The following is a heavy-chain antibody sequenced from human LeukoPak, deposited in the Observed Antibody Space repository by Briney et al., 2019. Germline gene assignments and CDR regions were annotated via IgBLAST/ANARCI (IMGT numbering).Heavy chain of an antibody. Sequence: PSETLSLTCAVYGGSFSGYYWSWIRQPPGKGLEWIGEINHSGSTNYNPSLKSRVTISVDTSKNQFSLKLSSVTAADTAVYYCARGITMVRGLRFDPWGQGTLVTVSS. V-gene: IGHV4-34*01. D-gene: IGHD3-10*01. J-gene: IGHJ5*02. CDR1: GGSFSGYY. CDR2: INHSGST. CDR3: ARGITMVRGLRFDP.